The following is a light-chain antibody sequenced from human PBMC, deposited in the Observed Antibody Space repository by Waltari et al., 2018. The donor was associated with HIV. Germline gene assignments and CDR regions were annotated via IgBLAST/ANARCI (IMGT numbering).Light chain of an antibody. CDR2: DVS. CDR1: GKDLGAYDY. V-gene: IGLV2-14*03. J-gene: IGLJ3*02. CDR3: CSYTSSDTWV. Sequence: QSALTQPASVSGSPGQSVTVSCSGSGKDLGAYDYVSWFQQRPDKAPQLIIFDVSKRPSGMSDRFSASKSGNTASLTISGLQPEDEADYFCCSYTSSDTWVFGGGTKVTVL.